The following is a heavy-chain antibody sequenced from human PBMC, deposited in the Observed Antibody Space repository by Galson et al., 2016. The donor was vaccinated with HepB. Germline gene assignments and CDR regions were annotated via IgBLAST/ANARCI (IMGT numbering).Heavy chain of an antibody. CDR2: IYYSGTT. CDR3: ARSYGGYAFDI. J-gene: IGHJ3*02. D-gene: IGHD4-23*01. Sequence: PGKGLEWIAYIYYSGTTNYNPSLNSRVTISLDTSKSQFSLKVISVTAADTAVYYCARSYGGYAFDIWGQGTMVTVSS. V-gene: IGHV4-59*01.